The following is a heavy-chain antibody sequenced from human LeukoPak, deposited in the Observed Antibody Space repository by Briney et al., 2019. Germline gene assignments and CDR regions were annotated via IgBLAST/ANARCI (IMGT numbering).Heavy chain of an antibody. D-gene: IGHD6-19*01. J-gene: IGHJ4*02. Sequence: ASVKVSCKASGCTFSSYAISWVRQAPGQGLEWMGGIIPIFGTANYAQKFQGRVTITADKSTSTAYMELSSLRSEDTAVYYCASLYYSSGWSFFDYWGQGTLVTVSS. V-gene: IGHV1-69*06. CDR3: ASLYYSSGWSFFDY. CDR2: IIPIFGTA. CDR1: GCTFSSYA.